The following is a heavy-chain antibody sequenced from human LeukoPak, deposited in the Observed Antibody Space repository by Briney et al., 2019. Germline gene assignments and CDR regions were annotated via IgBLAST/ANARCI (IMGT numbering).Heavy chain of an antibody. Sequence: PSETLSLTCAVYGGSFSGYYWSWIRQPPGKGLEWIGEINHSGSTNYNPSLKSRVTISVDTSKNQFSLKLSAVTAADTAVYYCARRIVADYGYFDFWGRGTLVTVSS. CDR1: GGSFSGYY. D-gene: IGHD2-21*01. V-gene: IGHV4-34*01. J-gene: IGHJ2*01. CDR2: INHSGST. CDR3: ARRIVADYGYFDF.